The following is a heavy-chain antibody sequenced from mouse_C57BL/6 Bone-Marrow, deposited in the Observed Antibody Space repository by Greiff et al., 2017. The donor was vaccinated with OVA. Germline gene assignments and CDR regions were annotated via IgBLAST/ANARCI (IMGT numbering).Heavy chain of an antibody. CDR3: ARRAGDGYFDV. V-gene: IGHV1-4*01. CDR1: GYTFTSYT. J-gene: IGHJ1*03. D-gene: IGHD3-1*01. Sequence: VQLQQSGAELVRPGASVKMSCKASGYTFTSYTMHWVNQRPGQGLEWIGYINHGSGNTKYNQKFKDKGTLTADTSYSTVYMQLSSLTSEDAAVYSCARRAGDGYFDVWGTGTPVTVSS. CDR2: INHGSGNT.